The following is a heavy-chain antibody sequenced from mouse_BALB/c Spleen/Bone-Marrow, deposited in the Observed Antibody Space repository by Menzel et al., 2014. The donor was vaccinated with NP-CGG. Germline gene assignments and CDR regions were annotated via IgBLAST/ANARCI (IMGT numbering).Heavy chain of an antibody. CDR3: TRDQFITTATRAMDY. J-gene: IGHJ4*01. CDR2: ISSGGRYT. CDR1: GFTFSSYV. Sequence: EVQRVESGGGLVKPGGSLKLSCAASGFTFSSYVMSWVRQSPEKRLEWVAEISSGGRYTYYPDTVTGRFTISRDNAKNTLCLEMSSLRSEDTAMYYCTRDQFITTATRAMDYWGQGTSVTVSS. D-gene: IGHD1-2*01. V-gene: IGHV5-9-4*01.